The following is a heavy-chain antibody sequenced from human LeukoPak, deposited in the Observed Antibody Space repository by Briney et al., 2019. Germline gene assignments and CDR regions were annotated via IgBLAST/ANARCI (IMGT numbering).Heavy chain of an antibody. J-gene: IGHJ4*02. CDR2: ISSSSSYI. D-gene: IGHD3-22*01. CDR1: GFTFSSYS. V-gene: IGHV3-21*01. Sequence: GGSLRLSCAASGFTFSSYSMNWVRQAPGKGLEWVSSISSSSSYIYYADSVKGRFTISRDNAKNSLYLQMNSLRAEDTAVYYCAREPGYYDSSGYYDIDYWGQGTLATVSS. CDR3: AREPGYYDSSGYYDIDY.